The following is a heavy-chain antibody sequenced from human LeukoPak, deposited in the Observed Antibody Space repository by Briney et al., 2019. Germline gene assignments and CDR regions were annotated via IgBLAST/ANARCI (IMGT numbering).Heavy chain of an antibody. CDR3: ARLRYYGMDV. Sequence: GGSLRLSCAASGFTFSGYDMSWVRQAPGKGLEWVSYTSSSSSTIYYADSVKSRFTISRDNAKNSLYLQMNSLRAEDTAVYYCARLRYYGMDVWAQGPLVTVPS. CDR2: TSSSSSTI. CDR1: GFTFSGYD. J-gene: IGHJ6*02. V-gene: IGHV3-48*04.